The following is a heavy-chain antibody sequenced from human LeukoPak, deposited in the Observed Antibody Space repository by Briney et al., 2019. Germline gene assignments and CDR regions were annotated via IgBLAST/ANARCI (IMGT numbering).Heavy chain of an antibody. V-gene: IGHV4-34*01. CDR2: INHSGST. D-gene: IGHD3-10*01. Sequence: SETLSLTCAVYGGSFSGYYWSWIRQPPGKGLEWIGEINHSGSTNYNPSLKSRVTISVDTSKNQFSLKLSSVTAADTAVYYCARASEWFGNENWGQGTLVTVSS. CDR1: GGSFSGYY. J-gene: IGHJ4*02. CDR3: ARASEWFGNEN.